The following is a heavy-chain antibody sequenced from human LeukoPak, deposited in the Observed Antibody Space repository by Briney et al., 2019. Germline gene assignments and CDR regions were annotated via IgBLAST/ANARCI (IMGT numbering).Heavy chain of an antibody. J-gene: IGHJ3*02. Sequence: ASVKVSCKASGGTFSSYAISWVRQAPGQGLEWMGGIIPIFGTANYAQKFQGRVTITTDESTSTAYMELSSLGSEDTAVYYCARERAGSSGWQNDAFDIWGQGTMVTVSS. D-gene: IGHD6-19*01. CDR3: ARERAGSSGWQNDAFDI. V-gene: IGHV1-69*05. CDR1: GGTFSSYA. CDR2: IIPIFGTA.